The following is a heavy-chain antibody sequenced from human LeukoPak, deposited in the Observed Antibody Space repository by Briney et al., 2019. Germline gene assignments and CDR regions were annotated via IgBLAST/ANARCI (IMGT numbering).Heavy chain of an antibody. CDR3: AREYCSSTSCLYDY. J-gene: IGHJ4*02. CDR1: GFTFSSYS. D-gene: IGHD2-2*01. CDR2: ISSSSSYI. V-gene: IGHV3-21*01. Sequence: GGSLRLSCAASGFTFSSYSMNWVRQAPGKGLEWVSSISSSSSYIYCADSVKGRFTISRDNAKNSLYLQMNSLRAEDTAVYYCAREYCSSTSCLYDYWGQGTLVTVSS.